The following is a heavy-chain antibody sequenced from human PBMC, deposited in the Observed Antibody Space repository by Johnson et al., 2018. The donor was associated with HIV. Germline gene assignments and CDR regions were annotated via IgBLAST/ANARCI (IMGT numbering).Heavy chain of an antibody. CDR2: ISWNGGST. Sequence: VQLVESGGVVVQPGGSLRLSCAASGFNFDDYTMHWVRQVPGKGLEWVSLISWNGGSTYYADSVRGRFTFSRDISKNTVYLQMGILRAEDMAVYYCARGGASGAFDIWGQGTMVTVSS. V-gene: IGHV3-43*01. CDR1: GFNFDDYT. D-gene: IGHD1-26*01. J-gene: IGHJ3*02. CDR3: ARGGASGAFDI.